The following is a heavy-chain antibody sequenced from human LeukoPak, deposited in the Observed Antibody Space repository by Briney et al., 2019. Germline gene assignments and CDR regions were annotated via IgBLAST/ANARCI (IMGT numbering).Heavy chain of an antibody. CDR3: ATGPLLRYFDWLHY. D-gene: IGHD3-9*01. Sequence: ASVKVSCKASGYTFTGYYMHWVRQAPGQGLEWMGGFDPEDGETIYAQKFQGRVTMTEDTSTDTAYMELSSLRSEDTAVYYCATGPLLRYFDWLHYWGQGTLVTVSS. J-gene: IGHJ4*02. CDR2: FDPEDGET. CDR1: GYTFTGYY. V-gene: IGHV1-24*01.